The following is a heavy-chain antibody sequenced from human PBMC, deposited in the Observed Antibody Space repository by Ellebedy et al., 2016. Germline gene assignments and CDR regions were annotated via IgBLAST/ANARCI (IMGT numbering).Heavy chain of an antibody. D-gene: IGHD3-10*01. Sequence: SLKISCAASGFTFDDYAMHWVRQAPGKGLEWVSGISWNSGSIGYADSVKGRSTISRDNAKNSLYLQMNSLRAEDTALYYCAKGLWFGELLGWGQGTLVTVSS. CDR1: GFTFDDYA. CDR2: ISWNSGSI. V-gene: IGHV3-9*01. CDR3: AKGLWFGELLG. J-gene: IGHJ4*02.